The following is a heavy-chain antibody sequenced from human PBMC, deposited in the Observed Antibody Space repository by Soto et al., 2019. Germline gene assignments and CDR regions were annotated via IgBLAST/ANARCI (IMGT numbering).Heavy chain of an antibody. CDR3: ARGYPPDY. J-gene: IGHJ4*01. V-gene: IGHV3-33*01. CDR2: IWYDGSNK. CDR1: GFTFSSYG. D-gene: IGHD2-2*01. Sequence: QVQLVESGGGVVQPGRSLRLSCAASGFTFSSYGMHWVRQAPGKGLEWVTVIWYDGSNKHYADSVKGRFTISRDNSTNMVSLPMNSLRVEDTAVYYCARGYPPDYWGNVTLVTFSS.